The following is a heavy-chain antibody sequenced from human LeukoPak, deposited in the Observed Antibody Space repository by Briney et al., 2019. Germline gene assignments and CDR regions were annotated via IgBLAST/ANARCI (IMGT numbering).Heavy chain of an antibody. J-gene: IGHJ4*02. CDR2: INHSGST. CDR3: ARGRTYSRYFDY. D-gene: IGHD6-13*01. Sequence: PWETLSLTCAVYGGSFSGYYWSWIRQPPGKGLEWIGEINHSGSTNYNPSLKSRVTISVDTSKNQFSLKLSSVTAADTAVYYCARGRTYSRYFDYWGQGTLVTVSS. CDR1: GGSFSGYY. V-gene: IGHV4-34*01.